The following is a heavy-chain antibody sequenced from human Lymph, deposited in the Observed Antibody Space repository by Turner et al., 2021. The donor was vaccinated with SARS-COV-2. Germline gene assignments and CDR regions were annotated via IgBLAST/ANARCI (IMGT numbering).Heavy chain of an antibody. Sequence: EVQLVESGGGVVRPGGSLRLSCAVFGFTFDDYGMSWVRQAQGRGLEWVSNINWNGGSTGYADSVKGRFTISRDNAKNSLYLQVNSLRSEDTALYHCARGTGAADYWGQGTLVTVSS. CDR2: INWNGGST. V-gene: IGHV3-20*01. D-gene: IGHD7-27*01. CDR3: ARGTGAADY. J-gene: IGHJ4*02. CDR1: GFTFDDYG.